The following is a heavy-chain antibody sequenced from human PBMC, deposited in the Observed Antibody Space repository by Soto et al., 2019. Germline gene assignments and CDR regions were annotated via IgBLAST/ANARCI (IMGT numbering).Heavy chain of an antibody. D-gene: IGHD3-10*01. CDR3: ARDGGFGEMY. Sequence: QVQLVESGGGVVQPGRSLRLSCAASGFTFSSYAMHWVRQAPGKGLEWVAVISYDGSNKYYADSVKGRFTISRDNSKNTLYLQMNSLRAEDTAVYYCARDGGFGEMYWGQGTLVTVSS. J-gene: IGHJ4*02. CDR2: ISYDGSNK. CDR1: GFTFSSYA. V-gene: IGHV3-30-3*01.